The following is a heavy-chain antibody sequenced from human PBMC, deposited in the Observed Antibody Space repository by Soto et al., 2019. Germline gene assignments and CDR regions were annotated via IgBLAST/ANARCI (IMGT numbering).Heavy chain of an antibody. V-gene: IGHV1-18*01. CDR1: GYTFTSYG. D-gene: IGHD1-20*01. Sequence: ASVKVSCKASGYTFTSYGISWVRQAPGQGLEWMGWISAYNGNTNYAQKLQGRVTMTTDTSTSTAYMELRSLRSDDTAVYYCAREAYNWTDDGPFDYWGQGTLVTVSS. CDR3: AREAYNWTDDGPFDY. CDR2: ISAYNGNT. J-gene: IGHJ4*02.